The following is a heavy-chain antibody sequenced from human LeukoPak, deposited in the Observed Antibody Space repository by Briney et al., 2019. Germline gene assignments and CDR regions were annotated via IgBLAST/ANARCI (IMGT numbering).Heavy chain of an antibody. CDR2: ISGSGGST. Sequence: GGSLRLSCAASGFTFSSYAMSWVRQAPGKGLEWVSAISGSGGSTYYADPVKGRFTISRDNSKNTLYLQMNSLRAEDTAVYYCAKSLFGSGWYLVDYWGQGTLVTVSS. V-gene: IGHV3-23*01. CDR3: AKSLFGSGWYLVDY. J-gene: IGHJ4*02. D-gene: IGHD6-19*01. CDR1: GFTFSSYA.